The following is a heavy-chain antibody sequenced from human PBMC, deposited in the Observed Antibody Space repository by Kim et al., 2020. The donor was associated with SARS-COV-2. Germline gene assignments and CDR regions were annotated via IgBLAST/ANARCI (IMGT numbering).Heavy chain of an antibody. D-gene: IGHD4-17*01. CDR3: ARGGSYGDWNNWFDP. J-gene: IGHJ5*02. Sequence: QKFQGRVTMTRDTSTSTVYMELSSLRSEDTAVYYCARGGSYGDWNNWFDPWGQGTLVTVSS. V-gene: IGHV1-46*01.